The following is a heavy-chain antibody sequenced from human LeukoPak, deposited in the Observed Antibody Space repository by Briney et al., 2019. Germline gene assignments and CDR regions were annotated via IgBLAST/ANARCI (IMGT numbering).Heavy chain of an antibody. CDR1: GGSISSGGYY. Sequence: PSETLSLTCIVSGGSISSGGYYWGWIRQPPGTGLEWIGSIYYSGSTYYNPSLKSRVTISVDTSKNQFSLKLSSVTAADTAVYYCASTMIVVGVEGGAFDIWGQGTMVTVSS. J-gene: IGHJ3*02. CDR3: ASTMIVVGVEGGAFDI. V-gene: IGHV4-39*01. CDR2: IYYSGST. D-gene: IGHD3-22*01.